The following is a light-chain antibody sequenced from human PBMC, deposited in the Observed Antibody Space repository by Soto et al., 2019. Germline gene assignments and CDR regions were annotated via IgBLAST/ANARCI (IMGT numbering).Light chain of an antibody. J-gene: IGLJ1*01. Sequence: QSVLTQPASVSGSPGQSITISCTGTSSDVGGYNYVSWYQQHPDKAPKLMIYEVTNRPSGVSNRFSGSKSGNTASLTISGLQAEDEADYYCSSYTSSYTLGVFGTGTKLTVL. CDR1: SSDVGGYNY. CDR3: SSYTSSYTLGV. CDR2: EVT. V-gene: IGLV2-14*01.